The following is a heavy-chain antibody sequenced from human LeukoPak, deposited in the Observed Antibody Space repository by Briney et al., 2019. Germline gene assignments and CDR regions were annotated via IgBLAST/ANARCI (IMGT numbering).Heavy chain of an antibody. Sequence: SVKVSCKASGDTFSSYDISWVRQAPGQGLEWMGGIIPIFGTAHYAQKFQGRVTITADESTNTAYMELSSLRFEDTAVYYCARAKYNSGWYGAFDIWGQGTMVTVSS. CDR3: ARAKYNSGWYGAFDI. J-gene: IGHJ3*02. CDR2: IIPIFGTA. CDR1: GDTFSSYD. V-gene: IGHV1-69*13. D-gene: IGHD6-19*01.